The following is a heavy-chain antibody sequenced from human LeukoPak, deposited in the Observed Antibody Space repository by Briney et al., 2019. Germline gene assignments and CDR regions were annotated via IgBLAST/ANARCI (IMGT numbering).Heavy chain of an antibody. CDR2: ISSSDTTI. J-gene: IGHJ4*02. V-gene: IGHV3-48*03. CDR1: GFTFSSYE. D-gene: IGHD3-22*01. CDR3: ARDSTIAYYDSSGMD. Sequence: GGSLRLSCAASGFTFSSYEMNWVLQAPGKGLEWVSYISSSDTTIYYADSVKGRFTISRDNAKNSLYLQMNSLRAEDTAVYYCARDSTIAYYDSSGMDWGQGTLVTVSS.